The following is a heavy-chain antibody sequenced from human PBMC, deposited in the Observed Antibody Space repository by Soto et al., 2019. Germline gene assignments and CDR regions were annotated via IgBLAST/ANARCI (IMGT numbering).Heavy chain of an antibody. J-gene: IGHJ4*02. V-gene: IGHV3-23*01. D-gene: IGHD3-16*01. Sequence: EVQLLESGGGLVQPGGSLRLSCAASAFTSSSYAMSWVRQAPGKGLEWVSTITGSGGSRTYYADAVKGRFTIFRYNSKNTLYLQMNSLRAEDTAVYYCAILRGDSVYYPTGYWGQGTLVTVSS. CDR3: AILRGDSVYYPTGY. CDR2: ITGSGGSRT. CDR1: AFTSSSYA.